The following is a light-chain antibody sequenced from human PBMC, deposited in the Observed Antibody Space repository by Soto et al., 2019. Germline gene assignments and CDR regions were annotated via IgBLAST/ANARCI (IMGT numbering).Light chain of an antibody. Sequence: EIVMTQSPATLSVSPGERATLSCRASQSISNNLAWYHQRPGQAPRLLILGASTRATGIPARFSGSGSGTEFTLTISSLQSEDFAVYYCQQYNNWWTFGQGTKVEIK. CDR3: QQYNNWWT. J-gene: IGKJ1*01. CDR1: QSISNN. CDR2: GAS. V-gene: IGKV3-15*01.